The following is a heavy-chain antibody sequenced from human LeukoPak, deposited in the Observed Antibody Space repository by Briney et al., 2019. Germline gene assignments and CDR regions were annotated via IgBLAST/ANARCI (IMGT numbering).Heavy chain of an antibody. Sequence: PGGSLRLSCAAPGFTFSYYWMTWVRQAPGKGLEWVANIKQDGSEIYYVDSVKGRFTISRDNAKNSLYLQLNRLRVEDTAVYYCARERFFAVDDWGLGTLVTVSS. D-gene: IGHD3-10*01. CDR3: ARERFFAVDD. CDR1: GFTFSYYW. V-gene: IGHV3-7*01. CDR2: IKQDGSEI. J-gene: IGHJ4*02.